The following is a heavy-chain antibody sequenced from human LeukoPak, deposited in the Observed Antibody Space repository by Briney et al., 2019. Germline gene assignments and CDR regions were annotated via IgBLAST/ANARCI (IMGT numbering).Heavy chain of an antibody. D-gene: IGHD3-3*01. CDR1: GDNIANYY. CDR2: INHSGST. CDR3: ARLDYDFWSGYSRARGYFDY. Sequence: SETLSLTCSVSGDNIANYYWTWIRQPAGKGLEWIGEINHSGSTNYNPSLKSRVTISVDTSKNQFSLKLSSVTAADTAVYYCARLDYDFWSGYSRARGYFDYWGQGTLVTVSS. V-gene: IGHV4-34*01. J-gene: IGHJ4*02.